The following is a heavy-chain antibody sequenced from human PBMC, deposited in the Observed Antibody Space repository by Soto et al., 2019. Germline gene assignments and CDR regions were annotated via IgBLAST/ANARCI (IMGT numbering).Heavy chain of an antibody. V-gene: IGHV4-34*01. CDR1: GGSFSGYY. Sequence: SETLSLTCAVYGGSFSGYYWSWIRQPPGKGLEWIGEINHSGSTNYNPSLKSRVTISVDTSKNQFSLKLSSVTAADTAVYYCARGATIFGVVISPDPTVDPWGQGTLVTVSS. CDR3: ARGATIFGVVISPDPTVDP. J-gene: IGHJ5*02. CDR2: INHSGST. D-gene: IGHD3-3*01.